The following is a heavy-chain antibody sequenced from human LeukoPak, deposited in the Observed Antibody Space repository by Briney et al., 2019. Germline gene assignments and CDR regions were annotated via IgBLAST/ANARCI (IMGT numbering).Heavy chain of an antibody. V-gene: IGHV3-21*01. CDR2: ISSSSSYI. Sequence: GGSLRLSCAASGFTFSSYSMNRVRQAPGKGLEWVSSISSSSSYIYYADSVKGRFTISRDNAKNSLYLQMNSLRAEDTAVYYCAREHGSGKIDFDYWGQGTLVTVSS. J-gene: IGHJ4*02. CDR3: AREHGSGKIDFDY. CDR1: GFTFSSYS. D-gene: IGHD3-10*01.